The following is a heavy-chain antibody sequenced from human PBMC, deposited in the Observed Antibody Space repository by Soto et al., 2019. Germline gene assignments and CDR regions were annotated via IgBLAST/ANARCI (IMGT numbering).Heavy chain of an antibody. CDR2: IYYSVST. V-gene: IGHV4-59*01. CDR1: GGSITGSY. CDR3: AKYRRTDAEGYTFDY. D-gene: IGHD2-15*01. J-gene: IGHJ4*02. Sequence: PETLSRTCTVSGGSITGSYWSWIRPPPGKGLEWIGYIYYSVSTSFNPSLKSRVTMSVDTARNQFSLQLSSVTAADTAVYFCAKYRRTDAEGYTFDYWGQGALVTVSS.